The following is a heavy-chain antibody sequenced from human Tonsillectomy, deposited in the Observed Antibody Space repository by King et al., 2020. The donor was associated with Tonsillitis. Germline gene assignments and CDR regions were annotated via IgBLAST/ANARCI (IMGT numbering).Heavy chain of an antibody. CDR3: AKESEYGRSRKYYFDY. D-gene: IGHD1-26*01. J-gene: IGHJ4*02. CDR1: GFTFRSYA. CDR2: ISSGGDTT. Sequence: VQLVESGGGLVQPGGSLRLSCAASGFTFRSYAMSWVRQTPGKGLEWVSAISSGGDTTYYADSVAGRFSISRDNSQNRLYLQMTSLRDEDTAVYYCAKESEYGRSRKYYFDYWGQGTLVTVSS. V-gene: IGHV3-23*04.